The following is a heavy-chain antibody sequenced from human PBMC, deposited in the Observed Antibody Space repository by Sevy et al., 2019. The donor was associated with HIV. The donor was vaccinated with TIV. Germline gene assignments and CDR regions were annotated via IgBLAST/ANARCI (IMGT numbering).Heavy chain of an antibody. CDR3: ARGPPHGSYDYFDY. CDR1: GFTFSSFN. D-gene: IGHD1-26*01. CDR2: ISGLSNYI. V-gene: IGHV3-21*06. Sequence: GGSLRLSCAASGFTFSSFNMNWVRQAPGKGLEWVSSISGLSNYIYYAESLKGRFIISRDKGKNTLYLQMNRLRADDTAVYYCARGPPHGSYDYFDYWRQGTLVTVSS. J-gene: IGHJ4*02.